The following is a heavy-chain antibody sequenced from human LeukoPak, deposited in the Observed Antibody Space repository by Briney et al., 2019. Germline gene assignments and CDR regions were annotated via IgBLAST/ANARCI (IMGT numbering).Heavy chain of an antibody. V-gene: IGHV3-23*01. CDR1: GFTFSSYA. CDR2: ISGSGGST. D-gene: IGHD2-15*01. CDR3: VKRQCSGGSCYFIYY. Sequence: GGSLRLSCAASGFTFSSYAMTWVRQAPGKGLEWVSVISGSGGSTYYADSVKGRFTISRDNSKNTVYLQMNSLRVEDTAVYYCVKRQCSGGSCYFIYYWGQGTLVTVSS. J-gene: IGHJ4*02.